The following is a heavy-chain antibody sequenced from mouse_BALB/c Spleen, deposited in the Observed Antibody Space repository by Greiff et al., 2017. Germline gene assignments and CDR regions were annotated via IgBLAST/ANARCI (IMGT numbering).Heavy chain of an antibody. D-gene: IGHD4-1*01. Sequence: EVQLQESGGGLVQPGGSLKLSCAASGFTFSSYTMSWVRQTPEKRLEWVAYISNGGGSTYYPDTVKGRFTISRDNAKNTLYLQMSSLKSEDTAMYYCARQELGFDYWGQGTTLTVSS. J-gene: IGHJ2*01. CDR3: ARQELGFDY. V-gene: IGHV5-12-2*01. CDR1: GFTFSSYT. CDR2: ISNGGGST.